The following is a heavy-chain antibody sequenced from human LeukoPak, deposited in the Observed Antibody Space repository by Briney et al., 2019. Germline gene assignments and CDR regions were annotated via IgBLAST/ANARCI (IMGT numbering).Heavy chain of an antibody. Sequence: GASVKVSCKASGYTFTSYGISWVRQAPGQGLEWMGWISAYNGNTNYAQKLQGRVTMTTDTSTSTAYMELRSLRSDDTAVYYCARDGYYYDSSGYPGGQTSYYYYGMDVWGQGTTATVSS. CDR1: GYTFTSYG. J-gene: IGHJ6*02. D-gene: IGHD3-22*01. CDR3: ARDGYYYDSSGYPGGQTSYYYYGMDV. V-gene: IGHV1-18*01. CDR2: ISAYNGNT.